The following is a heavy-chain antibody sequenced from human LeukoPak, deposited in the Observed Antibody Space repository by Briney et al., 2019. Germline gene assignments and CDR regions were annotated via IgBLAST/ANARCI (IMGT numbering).Heavy chain of an antibody. V-gene: IGHV4-34*01. CDR1: GYSISSGYY. CDR2: INHSGST. J-gene: IGHJ4*02. CDR3: ARGRVDTAGILEGCDY. Sequence: PSETLSLTCAVSGYSISSGYYWSWIRQPPGKGLEWIGEINHSGSTNYNPSLKSRVTISVDTSKNQFSLKLSSVTAADTAVYYCARGRVDTAGILEGCDYWGQGTLVTVSS. D-gene: IGHD5-18*01.